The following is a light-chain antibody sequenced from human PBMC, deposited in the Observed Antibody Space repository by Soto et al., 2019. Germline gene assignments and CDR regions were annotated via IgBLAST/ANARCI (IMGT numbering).Light chain of an antibody. Sequence: DIQMTQSPSSLSASVGDRVTITCRASQSISSYLNRYQQKTGKAPMLLIYAASSLQSGVPSRFSGSGSATDFTLTISSLQPEDFATYSCQLSYGTPLYAFGQGTKLEIK. CDR1: QSISSY. CDR3: QLSYGTPLYA. V-gene: IGKV1-39*01. CDR2: AAS. J-gene: IGKJ2*01.